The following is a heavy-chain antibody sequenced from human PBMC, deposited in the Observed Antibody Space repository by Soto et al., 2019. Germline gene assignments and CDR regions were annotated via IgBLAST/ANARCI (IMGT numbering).Heavy chain of an antibody. J-gene: IGHJ4*02. CDR2: IYYSGST. V-gene: IGHV4-31*03. D-gene: IGHD1-1*01. Sequence: QVQLQESGPGLVKPSQTLSLTCTVSGGSISSGGYYWSWIRQQPGKGLEWIGYIYYSGSTYYNPSLKSRVTISVDTSKNQFSLQLSSVPAAATAVYYWARFIPGTGSDYWGQGTLVTVSS. CDR3: ARFIPGTGSDY. CDR1: GGSISSGGYY.